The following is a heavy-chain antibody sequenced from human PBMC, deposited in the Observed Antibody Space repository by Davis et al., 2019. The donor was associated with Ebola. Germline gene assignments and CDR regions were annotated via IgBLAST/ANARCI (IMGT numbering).Heavy chain of an antibody. CDR3: AKDQAAMVRIVDY. Sequence: GGSLRLSCAASGFTVSSNYMSWVRQAPGKGLEWVSAISGSGGSTYYADSVKGRFTISRDNSKNTLYLQMNSLRAEDTAVYYCAKDQAAMVRIVDYWGQGTLVTVSS. CDR1: GFTVSSNY. CDR2: ISGSGGST. J-gene: IGHJ4*02. D-gene: IGHD5-18*01. V-gene: IGHV3-23*01.